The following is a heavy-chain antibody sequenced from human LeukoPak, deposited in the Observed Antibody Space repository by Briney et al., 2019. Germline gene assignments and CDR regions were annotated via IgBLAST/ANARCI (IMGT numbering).Heavy chain of an antibody. CDR2: ISGSGGST. J-gene: IGHJ4*01. CDR3: AKLPLFMVRGVIILLYFDY. D-gene: IGHD3-10*01. CDR1: GFTFSSYA. V-gene: IGHV3-23*01. Sequence: ESGGSLRLSCAASGFTFSSYAMSWVRQAPGKGLEWVSAISGSGGSTYYADSVKGRFTISRDNSKNTLYLQMNSLRAEDTAVYYCAKLPLFMVRGVIILLYFDYWGQGTLVTVSS.